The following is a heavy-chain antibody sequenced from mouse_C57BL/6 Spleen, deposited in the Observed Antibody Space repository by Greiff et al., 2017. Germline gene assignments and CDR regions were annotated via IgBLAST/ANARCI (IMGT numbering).Heavy chain of an antibody. D-gene: IGHD1-1*01. CDR1: GYTFTSYW. Sequence: QVQLKQPGAELVKPGASVKLSCKASGYTFTSYWMQWVKQRPGQGLEWIGEIDPSDSYTNYNQKFKGKATLTVDTSSSTAYMQLSSLTSEDSAVYYCARGDLNGSSPYCDYWGQGTTLTVSS. J-gene: IGHJ2*01. CDR3: ARGDLNGSSPYCDY. V-gene: IGHV1-50*01. CDR2: IDPSDSYT.